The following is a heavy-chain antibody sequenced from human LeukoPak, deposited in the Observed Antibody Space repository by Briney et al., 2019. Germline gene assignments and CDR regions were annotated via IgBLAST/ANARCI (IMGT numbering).Heavy chain of an antibody. Sequence: GSLRLSCAASGFTFSSYAMSWVRQAPGKGLEWVSAISGGGSTYYADSVKGWFTISRDNSKNTLYLQMNSLRAEDTAVYYCAKEGRYFDWLRYYYYYGMDVWGQGTTVTVSS. D-gene: IGHD3-9*01. CDR1: GFTFSSYA. J-gene: IGHJ6*02. CDR3: AKEGRYFDWLRYYYYYGMDV. CDR2: ISGGGST. V-gene: IGHV3-23*01.